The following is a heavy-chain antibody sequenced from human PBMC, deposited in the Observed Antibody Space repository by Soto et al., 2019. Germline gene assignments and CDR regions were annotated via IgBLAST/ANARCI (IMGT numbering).Heavy chain of an antibody. D-gene: IGHD2-21*01. V-gene: IGHV3-11*01. J-gene: IGHJ6*02. CDR1: GFTFSDYY. Sequence: PGGSLRLSCAASGFTFSDYYMNWIRQAPGKGLEWVSYISSSGTTIYYADSVKDRFTISRDNAKNSLFLQMNSLRAEDTALYYCARGHSIFYGMDVWGQGTTVTVSS. CDR3: ARGHSIFYGMDV. CDR2: ISSSGTTI.